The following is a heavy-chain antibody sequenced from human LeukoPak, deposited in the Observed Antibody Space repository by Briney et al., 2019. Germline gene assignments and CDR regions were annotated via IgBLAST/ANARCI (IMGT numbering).Heavy chain of an antibody. D-gene: IGHD5-18*01. CDR2: ISRSSSYI. V-gene: IGHV3-21*01. CDR3: ASPVDTAMKYYFDY. CDR1: GFTFSSYS. Sequence: GGSLRLSCAASGFTFSSYSMNWVRQAPGKGLEWVSSISRSSSYIYYADSVKGRFTISRDNAKNSLYLQMNSLRAEDTAVYYCASPVDTAMKYYFDYWGQGTLVTVSS. J-gene: IGHJ4*02.